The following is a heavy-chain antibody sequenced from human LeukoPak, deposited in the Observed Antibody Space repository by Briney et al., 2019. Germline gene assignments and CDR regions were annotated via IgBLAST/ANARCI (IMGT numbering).Heavy chain of an antibody. Sequence: TGGSLRLSCAASGFTFSNAWMSWVRQAPGKGLEWVGRIKSKTDGGTTDYAAPGKDRFTISRDDSKNTLYLQMNSLKIEDTAVYYCTTQYYYDSSGYYHPIDYWGQGTLVTVSS. D-gene: IGHD3-22*01. V-gene: IGHV3-15*01. CDR3: TTQYYYDSSGYYHPIDY. J-gene: IGHJ4*02. CDR2: IKSKTDGGTT. CDR1: GFTFSNAW.